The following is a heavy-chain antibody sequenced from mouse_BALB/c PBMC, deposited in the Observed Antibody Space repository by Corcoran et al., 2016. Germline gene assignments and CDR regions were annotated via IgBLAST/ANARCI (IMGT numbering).Heavy chain of an antibody. CDR1: GYSFTGYY. J-gene: IGHJ1*01. CDR2: ISCYNGAT. D-gene: IGHD2-4*01. CDR3: ARRDYDYWYFDV. Sequence: LVKTGASVKISCKASGYSFTGYYMHWVKQSHGKSLEWIGYISCYNGATSYNQKFKGKATFTVDKSSSTAYMQFNSLTSEDSAVYYCARRDYDYWYFDVWGAGTTVTVSS. V-gene: IGHV1S34*01.